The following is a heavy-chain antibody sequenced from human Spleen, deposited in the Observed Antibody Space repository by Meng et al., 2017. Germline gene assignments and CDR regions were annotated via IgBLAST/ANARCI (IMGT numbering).Heavy chain of an antibody. CDR1: GDSFTDSS. CDR3: ARDEDISAAGKLFGDY. V-gene: IGHV1-2*06. CDR2: INPKSGDT. Sequence: VQFGSESRQLRTYMQVAVNASGDSFTDSSIHWVRQAPGQGLEWMGRINPKSGDTHYAQRFQGRVTMTGDTSISTAYMELSGLRSDDTAMYYCARDEDISAAGKLFGDYWGQGTLVTVSS. D-gene: IGHD6-13*01. J-gene: IGHJ4*02.